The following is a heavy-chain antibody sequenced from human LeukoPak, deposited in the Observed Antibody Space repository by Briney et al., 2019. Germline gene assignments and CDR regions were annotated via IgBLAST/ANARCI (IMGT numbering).Heavy chain of an antibody. Sequence: SETLSLTCAVYGGSFSGYYWSWIRQPPGKGLEWIGEINHSGSTNYNPSLKSRVTISVDTSKNQFSLKLSSVTAADTAVYYCARGAVYYDSSGYEYWGQGTLVTVSS. CDR1: GGSFSGYY. D-gene: IGHD3-22*01. CDR3: ARGAVYYDSSGYEY. CDR2: INHSGST. J-gene: IGHJ4*02. V-gene: IGHV4-34*01.